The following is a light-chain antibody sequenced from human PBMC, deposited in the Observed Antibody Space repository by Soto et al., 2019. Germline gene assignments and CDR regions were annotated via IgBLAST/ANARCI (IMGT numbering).Light chain of an antibody. J-gene: IGKJ1*01. V-gene: IGKV3-15*01. CDR3: QQYKYRPPGT. CDR1: QSVSNA. Sequence: ILMTQSPATLSVSPGERATLSCRASQSVSNALAWYQQKPGQAPRLLIYDASTRATGIPARFSGSGSGTEFTLTISGLQSEDFAVYYCQQYKYRPPGTFGPGTKVEI. CDR2: DAS.